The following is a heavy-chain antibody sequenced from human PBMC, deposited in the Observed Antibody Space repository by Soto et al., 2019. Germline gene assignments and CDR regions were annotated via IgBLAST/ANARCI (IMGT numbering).Heavy chain of an antibody. CDR1: GFTFSSYA. Sequence: PGGSLRLSCAASGFTFSSYAMSWVRQAPGKGLEWVSAISGSGGSTYYADSVKGRFTISRDNSKNTLYLQMNSLRAEDTAVYYCAKDLTFGGVIAPFDYWGQGTLVTVSS. J-gene: IGHJ4*02. D-gene: IGHD3-16*02. CDR2: ISGSGGST. V-gene: IGHV3-23*01. CDR3: AKDLTFGGVIAPFDY.